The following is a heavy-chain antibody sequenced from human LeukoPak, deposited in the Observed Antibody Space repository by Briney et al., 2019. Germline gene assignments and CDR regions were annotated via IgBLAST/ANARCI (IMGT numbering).Heavy chain of an antibody. CDR3: ARALYGSAFAFGY. D-gene: IGHD6-19*01. V-gene: IGHV1-46*01. Sequence: ASVKVSCKASGYTFSNYYIHWVRQAPGQGLEWMGIINPSGGSTSYAQKFQGRVTMTTDTSMPIVYMELSSLRSEGTAVYHCARALYGSAFAFGYWGQGTLVTVSS. CDR1: GYTFSNYY. J-gene: IGHJ4*02. CDR2: INPSGGST.